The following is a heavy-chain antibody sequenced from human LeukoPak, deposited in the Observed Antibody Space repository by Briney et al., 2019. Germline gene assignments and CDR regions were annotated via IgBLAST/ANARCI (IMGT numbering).Heavy chain of an antibody. V-gene: IGHV3-21*06. J-gene: IGHJ4*02. CDR3: ARGALTIVGSTHPDY. CDR1: GFMLTSYS. Sequence: GGSLRLSCAASGFMLTSYSMNWVRQAPGKGLAWVSSIRDSNSYIQYAHQVKGQFTSSKVNDKSLMYLQMSSLRAADTAVYCCARGALTIVGSTHPDYCGQGTLVTVSS. CDR2: IRDSNSYI. D-gene: IGHD1-26*01.